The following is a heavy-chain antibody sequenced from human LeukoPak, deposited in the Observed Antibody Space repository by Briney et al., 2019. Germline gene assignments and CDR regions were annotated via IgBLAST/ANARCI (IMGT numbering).Heavy chain of an antibody. CDR2: ISYDGSNK. J-gene: IGHJ4*02. CDR1: GFTFSSYG. Sequence: GRSLRLSCAASGFTFSSYGMHWVRQAPGKGLEWVAVISYDGSNKYYADSVKGRFTISRDNAKNSLYLQMNSLRAEDTAVYYCARSTTVGSSYFDYWGQGTLVTVSS. CDR3: ARSTTVGSSYFDY. V-gene: IGHV3-30*03. D-gene: IGHD1-26*01.